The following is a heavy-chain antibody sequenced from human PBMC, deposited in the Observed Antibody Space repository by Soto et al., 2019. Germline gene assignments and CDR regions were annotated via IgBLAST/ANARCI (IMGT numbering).Heavy chain of an antibody. J-gene: IGHJ4*02. CDR1: GGSISSYY. CDR3: ARGYNGGWYLNDY. D-gene: IGHD6-19*01. V-gene: IGHV4-59*01. CDR2: IYYSGTT. Sequence: SETLSLTCTASGGSISSYYWSWIRPPPGKGLEWIGYIYYSGTTNYNPSLKSRVAISVDTSKNQFSLNLRSVTAADTAIYYCARGYNGGWYLNDYWGQGTLVTVSS.